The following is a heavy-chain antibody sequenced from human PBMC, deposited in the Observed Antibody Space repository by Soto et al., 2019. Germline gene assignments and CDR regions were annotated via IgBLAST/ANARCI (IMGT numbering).Heavy chain of an antibody. D-gene: IGHD2-21*02. CDR1: GDAFSSYA. CDR3: ARDGGDCGYRLIYYYYIGMDV. V-gene: IGHV1-3*05. J-gene: IGHJ6*02. CDR2: INIGSGNT. Sequence: QVQLVQSGAEEKKPGASVKVSCKASGDAFSSYAMHLVRQAPGQRLEWMGWINIGSGNTEYSQNFQDRITITRDTSASTVYRDLSSLRSEDTAVYYCARDGGDCGYRLIYYYYIGMDVWGQGTTVSVSS.